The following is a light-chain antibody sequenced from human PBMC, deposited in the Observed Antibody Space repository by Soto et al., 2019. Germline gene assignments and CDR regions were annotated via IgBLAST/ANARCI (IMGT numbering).Light chain of an antibody. CDR1: SSDLGGYNY. V-gene: IGLV2-14*01. J-gene: IGLJ2*01. CDR3: SSYTSSSTLI. Sequence: QSALTQPASVSGSPGQSITISCTGISSDLGGYNYVSWYQQHPGKAPKLMIYEVNNRPSGVSNRLSGSKSGNTASLTISGLQAEDEAEYYRSSYTSSSTLIFGGGTKLTVL. CDR2: EVN.